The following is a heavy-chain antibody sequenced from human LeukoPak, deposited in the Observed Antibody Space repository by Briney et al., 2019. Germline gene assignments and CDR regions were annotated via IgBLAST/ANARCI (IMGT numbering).Heavy chain of an antibody. CDR3: ALTCYCSSTSCYLDDAFDT. D-gene: IGHD2-2*01. CDR1: GYSISSGYY. V-gene: IGHV4-38-2*01. Sequence: SETLSLTCAVSGYSISSGYYWGWIRQPPGKGLEWIGSIYHSGSTYYNPSLKSRVTISVDTSKNQFSLKLSSVTAADTAVYYCALTCYCSSTSCYLDDAFDTWGQGTMVTVSS. J-gene: IGHJ3*02. CDR2: IYHSGST.